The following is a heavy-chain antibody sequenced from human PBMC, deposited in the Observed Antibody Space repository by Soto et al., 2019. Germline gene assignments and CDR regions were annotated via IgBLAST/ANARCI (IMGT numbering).Heavy chain of an antibody. CDR2: IYHSGST. Sequence: SETLCLTCAVAGGSISSGGSSWSWIRQPPGKGLEWIGYIYHSGSTYYNPSLKSRVTISVDRSKNQFSLKLSSVTAADTAVYYCARVPDYWGQGTLVTVSS. CDR1: GGSISSGGSS. V-gene: IGHV4-30-2*01. D-gene: IGHD2-2*01. CDR3: ARVPDY. J-gene: IGHJ4*02.